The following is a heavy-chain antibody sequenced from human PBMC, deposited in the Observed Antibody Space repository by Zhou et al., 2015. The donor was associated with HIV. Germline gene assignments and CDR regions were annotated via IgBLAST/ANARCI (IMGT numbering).Heavy chain of an antibody. CDR1: GYTFTGYY. Sequence: QVQLVQSGAEVKKPGASVKVSCKASGYTFTGYYMHWVRQAPGQGLEWMGGIIPIFGTANYAQKFQGRVTITADESTSTAYMELSSLRSEDTAVYYCARDSRAFYYDSSGYYLFDYWGQGTLVTVSS. CDR3: ARDSRAFYYDSSGYYLFDY. V-gene: IGHV1-69*01. D-gene: IGHD3-22*01. J-gene: IGHJ4*02. CDR2: IIPIFGTA.